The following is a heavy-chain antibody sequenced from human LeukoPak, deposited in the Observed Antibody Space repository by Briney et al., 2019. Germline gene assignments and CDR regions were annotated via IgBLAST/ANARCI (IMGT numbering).Heavy chain of an antibody. V-gene: IGHV3-23*01. CDR2: ISGSGGST. J-gene: IGHJ4*02. Sequence: GGSLRLSCAASGFTFSSYAVSWVRQAPGKGLEWVSAISGSGGSTYYADSVKGRFTISRDNSKNTLYLQMNSLRAEDTAVYYCAKDSAEYCSSTSCSWFDYWGQGTLVTVSS. CDR3: AKDSAEYCSSTSCSWFDY. CDR1: GFTFSSYA. D-gene: IGHD2-2*01.